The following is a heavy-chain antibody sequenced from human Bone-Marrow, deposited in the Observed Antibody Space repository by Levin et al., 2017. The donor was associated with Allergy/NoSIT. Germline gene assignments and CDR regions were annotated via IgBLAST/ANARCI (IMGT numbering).Heavy chain of an antibody. J-gene: IGHJ4*02. V-gene: IGHV4-59*01. D-gene: IGHD6-6*01. CDR2: VHYSGST. Sequence: SETLSLTCTVSGASISSYYWDWIRQPPGKGLEWIGYVHYSGSTSYNPSLQSRVSMSVDTSKNQFSLKLISPTAADTAVYYCARGGGDSSSSQDFDYWGQGTLVTVSS. CDR1: GASISSYY. CDR3: ARGGGDSSSSQDFDY.